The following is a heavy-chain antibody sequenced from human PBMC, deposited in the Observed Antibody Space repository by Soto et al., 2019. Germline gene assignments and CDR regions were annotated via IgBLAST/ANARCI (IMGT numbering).Heavy chain of an antibody. CDR1: GGSISSYY. D-gene: IGHD3-9*01. CDR2: IYYSGST. V-gene: IGHV4-59*01. CDR3: ARGRSYYDILTGYYEGDYYGMDV. J-gene: IGHJ6*02. Sequence: SETLSLTCTVSGGSISSYYWSWIRQPPGKGLEWIGYIYYSGSTNYNPSLKSRVTISEDTSKNQFSLKLSSVTAADTAVYYCARGRSYYDILTGYYEGDYYGMDVWGQGTTVTVSS.